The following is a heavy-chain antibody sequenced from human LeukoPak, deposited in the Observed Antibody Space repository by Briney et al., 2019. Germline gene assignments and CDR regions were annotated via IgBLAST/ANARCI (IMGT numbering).Heavy chain of an antibody. CDR2: IYYSGST. J-gene: IGHJ4*02. CDR1: GGSISSYY. V-gene: IGHV4-59*08. D-gene: IGHD3-10*01. Sequence: SSETLSLTCTVSGGSISSYYWSWIRQPPGKGLEWIGYIYYSGSTNYNPSLKSRVTISVDTSKNQFSLKLSSVTAADTAVYYCARHTPGESDDYWGQGTLVTVSS. CDR3: ARHTPGESDDY.